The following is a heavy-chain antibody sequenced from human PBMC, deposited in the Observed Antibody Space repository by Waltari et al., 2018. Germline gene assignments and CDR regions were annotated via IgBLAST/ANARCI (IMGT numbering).Heavy chain of an antibody. Sequence: QVQLVQSGAEVKKPGSSVKVSCKASGGTFSSYALSWVRQAPGQGLEWMGGISPICGTANYAQKFQGRVTITTDESTSTAYIELSSLRAEDTAVYYCARGRYYGSGSYYVKSPVDYWGQGTLVTVAS. CDR2: ISPICGTA. V-gene: IGHV1-69*05. CDR1: GGTFSSYA. CDR3: ARGRYYGSGSYYVKSPVDY. D-gene: IGHD3-10*01. J-gene: IGHJ4*02.